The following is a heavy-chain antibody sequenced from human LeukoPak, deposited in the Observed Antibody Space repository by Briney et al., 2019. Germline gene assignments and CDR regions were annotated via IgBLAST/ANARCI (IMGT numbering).Heavy chain of an antibody. CDR1: GFTFSFYG. J-gene: IGHJ4*02. Sequence: GGSLRLSCAASGFTFSFYGLNWARQAPGKGLEWVSYISSSGTTIQYADSVEGRFTISRDNAKNSLYLQMNSLRAEDTAVYYCARVTAVAAPWVYWGQGTQVTVSS. CDR3: ARVTAVAAPWVY. D-gene: IGHD6-19*01. CDR2: ISSSGTTI. V-gene: IGHV3-48*04.